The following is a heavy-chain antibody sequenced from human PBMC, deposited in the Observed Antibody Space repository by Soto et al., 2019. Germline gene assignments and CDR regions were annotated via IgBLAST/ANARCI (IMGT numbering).Heavy chain of an antibody. D-gene: IGHD2-2*01. J-gene: IGHJ6*02. CDR2: ISYDGANK. Sequence: QVQLLESGGGVVQSGRSLRLSCAASGFSLTSYGMHWVRQAPGKGLEWVAAISYDGANKNYADSVNGRFIISIDISNNTLYLQVKSLRAEDTAVYYCAKWGVCSTGCTPVAGDYYGRDVWGQGTTVAVSS. CDR1: GFSLTSYG. CDR3: AKWGVCSTGCTPVAGDYYGRDV. V-gene: IGHV3-30*18.